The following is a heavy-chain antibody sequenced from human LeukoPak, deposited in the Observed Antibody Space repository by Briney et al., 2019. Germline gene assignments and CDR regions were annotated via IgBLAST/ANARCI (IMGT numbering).Heavy chain of an antibody. CDR2: ISDGSSYI. Sequence: GGSLRLSCAASGFTFSFYSINWVRQAPGKGLEWVSSISDGSSYIYYADSVKGRFTISRDNAKNSLYLQMNSLRAEDTAVYYCAIGYDLDPPAEWGQGTLVTVSS. CDR1: GFTFSFYS. J-gene: IGHJ4*02. D-gene: IGHD5-12*01. V-gene: IGHV3-21*01. CDR3: AIGYDLDPPAE.